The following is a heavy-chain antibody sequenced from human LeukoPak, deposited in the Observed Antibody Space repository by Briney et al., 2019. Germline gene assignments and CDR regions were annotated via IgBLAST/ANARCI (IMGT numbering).Heavy chain of an antibody. CDR1: GFTFSSYS. Sequence: GGSLRLSCAASGFTFSSYSMNWVRQAPGKGLEWVSSISTSSTYIYYADSMKGRFTISRDNAKNSLYLQMNSLRAEDTAVYYCARVLVGDAFDIWGQGTMVTVSS. CDR3: ARVLVGDAFDI. J-gene: IGHJ3*02. V-gene: IGHV3-21*01. CDR2: ISTSSTYI. D-gene: IGHD2-15*01.